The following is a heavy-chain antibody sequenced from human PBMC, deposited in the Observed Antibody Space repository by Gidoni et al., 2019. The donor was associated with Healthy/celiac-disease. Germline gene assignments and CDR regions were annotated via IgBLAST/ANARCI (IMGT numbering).Heavy chain of an antibody. Sequence: EVQLLESGGGLVQPGGSLRLSCAASGFTFSSYAMSWVRQAPGKGLEWVSAISGSGGSTYYADSVKGRFTISRDNSKNTLYLQMNSLRAEDTAVYYCAKDTQRGSWYQGWASDYWGQGTLVTVSS. J-gene: IGHJ4*02. V-gene: IGHV3-23*01. CDR3: AKDTQRGSWYQGWASDY. CDR1: GFTFSSYA. CDR2: ISGSGGST. D-gene: IGHD6-13*01.